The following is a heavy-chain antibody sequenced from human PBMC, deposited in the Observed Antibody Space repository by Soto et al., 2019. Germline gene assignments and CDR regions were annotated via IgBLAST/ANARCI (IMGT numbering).Heavy chain of an antibody. CDR3: ARRLGTHYGDFAVDY. CDR1: GYTFTSYD. D-gene: IGHD4-17*01. J-gene: IGHJ4*02. V-gene: IGHV1-8*01. CDR2: KNPNSGNT. Sequence: QVQLVQSGAEVKKPGASVKVSCKASGYTFTSYDINWVLQATRQGLEWMGWKNPNSGNTGYAQKFQGRVTMTRNTSISTAFMELSSLRSEDTAVYYCARRLGTHYGDFAVDYWGQGTLVTVSS.